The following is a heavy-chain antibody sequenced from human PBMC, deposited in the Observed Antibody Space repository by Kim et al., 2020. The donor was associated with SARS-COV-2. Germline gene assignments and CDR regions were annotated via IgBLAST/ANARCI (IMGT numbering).Heavy chain of an antibody. CDR2: IKHDGTEK. D-gene: IGHD6-13*01. V-gene: IGHV3-7*01. CDR1: GFTFSHYW. J-gene: IGHJ4*02. CDR3: ARDRDSSDY. Sequence: GGSLRLSCAASGFTFSHYWMSWVRQAPGKGLEWVANIKHDGTEKYYVDSVKGRFTISRDNAKNSLYLQMNSLRVGDTALYYCARDRDSSDYWGQGSLVTVSS.